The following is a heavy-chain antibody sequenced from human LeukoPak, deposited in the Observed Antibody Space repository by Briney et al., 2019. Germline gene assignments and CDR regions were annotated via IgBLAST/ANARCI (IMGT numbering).Heavy chain of an antibody. V-gene: IGHV4-4*07. CDR2: IYTSGST. J-gene: IGHJ4*02. CDR3: AREKFYYDSSGYYPIDY. D-gene: IGHD3-22*01. Sequence: SETLSLTCTVSGGSISSYYWSWIRQPAGKGLEWIGRIYTSGSTNYNPSLKTRGTISVDKSKISVYLKLSSVTAADTAVYYCAREKFYYDSSGYYPIDYWGQGTLVTVSS. CDR1: GGSISSYY.